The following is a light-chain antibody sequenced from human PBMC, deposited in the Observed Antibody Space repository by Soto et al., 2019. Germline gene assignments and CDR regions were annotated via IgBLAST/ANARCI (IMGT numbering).Light chain of an antibody. CDR2: KAS. CDR1: QSISSW. V-gene: IGKV1-5*03. Sequence: DIQMTQSPSTLSASVGDRVTITSRDSQSISSWLAWYQQKPGKAPKLLIYKASSLESGVPSRFSGSGSGTEFTLTISSLQPDDFATYYCQQYNSYSTFGQGTKVEIK. J-gene: IGKJ1*01. CDR3: QQYNSYST.